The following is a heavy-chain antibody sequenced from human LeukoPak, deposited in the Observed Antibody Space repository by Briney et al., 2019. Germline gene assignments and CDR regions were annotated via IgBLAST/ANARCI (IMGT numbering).Heavy chain of an antibody. Sequence: PSETLFLTCTVSGGSIGSYYWSWIRQPPGKGLEWIGYIYYSGSTNYNPSLKSRVTISVDTSKNQFSLKLSSVTAADTAVYYRARVVGATLDVWFDPWGQGTLVTVSS. CDR2: IYYSGST. V-gene: IGHV4-59*01. D-gene: IGHD1-26*01. CDR1: GGSIGSYY. J-gene: IGHJ5*02. CDR3: ARVVGATLDVWFDP.